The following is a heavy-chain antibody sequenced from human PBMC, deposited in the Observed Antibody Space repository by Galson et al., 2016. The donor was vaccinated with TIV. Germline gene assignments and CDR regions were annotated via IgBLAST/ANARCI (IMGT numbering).Heavy chain of an antibody. J-gene: IGHJ6*02. V-gene: IGHV3-21*01. CDR2: ISETSAYI. Sequence: LRLSCAASGVTFSTYSMNWVRQAPGKGLEWVAYISETSAYIYYADSVKGRFTISRDNAKNSLYLQMNSLRAEDTAVYYCARDSDATARAPGMDVWGQGTIVTVSS. CDR1: GVTFSTYS. CDR3: ARDSDATARAPGMDV. D-gene: IGHD4-17*01.